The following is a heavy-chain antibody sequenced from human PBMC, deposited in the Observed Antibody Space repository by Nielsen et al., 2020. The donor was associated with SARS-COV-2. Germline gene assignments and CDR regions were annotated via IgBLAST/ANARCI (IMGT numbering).Heavy chain of an antibody. CDR1: GYTFTSYY. CDR2: INPSGGST. J-gene: IGHJ4*02. V-gene: IGHV1-46*01. D-gene: IGHD3-3*01. CDR3: ARDLGQSPPQYVAIFGVVIPNMLDY. Sequence: ASVKVSCKASGYTFTSYYMHWVRQAPGQGLEWMGIINPSGGSTSYAQKFQGRVTMTRVTSTSTVYMELSSLRSEDTAVYYCARDLGQSPPQYVAIFGVVIPNMLDYWGQGTLVTVSS.